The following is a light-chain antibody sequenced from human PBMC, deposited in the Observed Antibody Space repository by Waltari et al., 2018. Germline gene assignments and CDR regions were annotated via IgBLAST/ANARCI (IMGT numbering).Light chain of an antibody. CDR1: NTNVCNQG. CDR2: RNN. Sequence: QAGLTQPPSVSKGLGQTATLTCPGNNTNVCNQGAAWLQQHQGHPPKLLSYRNNNRPSGISEKFSASRSGNTASLTITGLQPEDEADYYCSAWDSNLSAWVFGGGTKLTVL. J-gene: IGLJ3*02. V-gene: IGLV10-54*04. CDR3: SAWDSNLSAWV.